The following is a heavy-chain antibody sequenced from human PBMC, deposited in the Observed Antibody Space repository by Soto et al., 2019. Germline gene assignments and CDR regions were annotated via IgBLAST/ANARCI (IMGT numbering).Heavy chain of an antibody. CDR1: GFTFSSYG. Sequence: QVQLVESGGGVVQPGRSLRLSCAASGFTFSSYGMHWVRQAPGKGLEWVAVISYDGSNKYYADSVKGRFTISRDNSKNTLDLQMNSLRAEDTAVYYWAKDSRIVVVTAPYVYWGQGTLVTVSS. V-gene: IGHV3-30*18. CDR3: AKDSRIVVVTAPYVY. D-gene: IGHD2-21*02. CDR2: ISYDGSNK. J-gene: IGHJ4*02.